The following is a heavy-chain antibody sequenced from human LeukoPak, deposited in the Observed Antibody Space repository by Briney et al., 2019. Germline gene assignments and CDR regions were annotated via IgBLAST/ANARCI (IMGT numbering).Heavy chain of an antibody. J-gene: IGHJ6*03. D-gene: IGHD5-24*01. CDR2: ISSSSSYI. V-gene: IGHV3-21*01. CDR3: ARVEMGGRYYYYYYMDV. Sequence: GGSLRLSCAASGFTFSSYSMNWVRQAPGKWLEWVSSISSSSSYIYYADSVKGRFTISRDNAKNSLYLQMNSLRAEDTAVYYCARVEMGGRYYYYYYMDVWGKGTTVTVSS. CDR1: GFTFSSYS.